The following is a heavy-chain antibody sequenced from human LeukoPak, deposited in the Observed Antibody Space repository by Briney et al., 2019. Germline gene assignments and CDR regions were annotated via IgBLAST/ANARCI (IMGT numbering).Heavy chain of an antibody. V-gene: IGHV4-59*08. Sequence: SETLSLTCTVSGGSISSYYWSWIRQPPGKGLEWIGYIYYSGSTNYNLSLKSRVTISVDTSKNQFSLKLSSVTAADTAVYYCASSYQPLLSPFDYWGQGTLVTVSS. CDR3: ASSYQPLLSPFDY. CDR2: IYYSGST. D-gene: IGHD2-21*02. CDR1: GGSISSYY. J-gene: IGHJ4*02.